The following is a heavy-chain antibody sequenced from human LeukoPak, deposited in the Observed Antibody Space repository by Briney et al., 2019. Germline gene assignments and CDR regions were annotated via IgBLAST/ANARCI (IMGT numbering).Heavy chain of an antibody. V-gene: IGHV4-59*08. CDR2: IYYSGST. J-gene: IGHJ4*02. CDR3: ARLGGSGSYSKGGFDY. D-gene: IGHD3-10*01. CDR1: GGSISSYY. Sequence: SETLSLTCTVSGGSISSYYWSWIRQPPGKGLEWIGYIYYSGSTNYNPSLKSRVTTSVDTSKNQFSLKLSSVTAADTAIYYCARLGGSGSYSKGGFDYWGQGTLVTVSS.